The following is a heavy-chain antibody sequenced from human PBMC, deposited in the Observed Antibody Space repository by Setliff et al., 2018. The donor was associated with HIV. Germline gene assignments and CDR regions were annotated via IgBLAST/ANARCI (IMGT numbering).Heavy chain of an antibody. CDR2: LHYTGTT. J-gene: IGHJ3*02. V-gene: IGHV4-39*01. CDR3: ARRIQLRDSSGRSCWTFDI. Sequence: KSSETLSLTCTVSGASINSGSHNWGWIRQPPGKGLEWIATLHYTGTTYYNPSLKSRVTISTDTSKNQFSLKLSSVTAAGTAVYYCARRIQLRDSSGRSCWTFDIWGQGTMVTVSS. D-gene: IGHD2-15*01. CDR1: GASINSGSHN.